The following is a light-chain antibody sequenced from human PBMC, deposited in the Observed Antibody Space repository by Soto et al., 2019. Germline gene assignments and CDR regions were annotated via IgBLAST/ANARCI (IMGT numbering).Light chain of an antibody. V-gene: IGLV1-44*01. CDR2: GSN. CDR3: AAWDDSLNGHI. J-gene: IGLJ1*01. CDR1: SSIIGSNS. Sequence: QSVLTQPHSASGTPGQRVTISCSGSSSIIGSNSVHWFQQVPGTAPKPLIYGSNQRPSGVPERFSSSKSGTSASLAISGLQSEDEADYYCAAWDDSLNGHIFGTGTKVTVL.